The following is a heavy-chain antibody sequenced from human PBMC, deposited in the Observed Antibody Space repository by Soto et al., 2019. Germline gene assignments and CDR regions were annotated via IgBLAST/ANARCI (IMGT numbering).Heavy chain of an antibody. CDR1: GDSVTRGQYY. Sequence: PSXIRSLTCPVSGDSVTRGQYYWSWIRTPPGKGLEYIGYIDSSGRTNYNPSLESRVTISADKSKNQLSLKLSSVTAADTAVYFCARTNSYGHWAAWDLGQGTLVTVSS. CDR2: IDSSGRT. V-gene: IGHV4-61*01. CDR3: ARTNSYGHWAAWD. D-gene: IGHD3-16*01. J-gene: IGHJ4*02.